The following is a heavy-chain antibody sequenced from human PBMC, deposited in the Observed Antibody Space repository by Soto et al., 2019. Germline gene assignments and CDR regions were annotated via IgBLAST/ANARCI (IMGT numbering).Heavy chain of an antibody. D-gene: IGHD3-10*01. CDR2: IGRGSGPT. CDR3: TTSYFYAA. CDR1: GFTFDSYE. Sequence: PGGSLRLSCIGAGFTFDSYEANWVRQSPEGGLEWVASIGRGSGPTYYVDSVKGRFTVSRDFARNSMFLQMDNLRVEDTGVYYCTTSYFYAAGGEGTLVTVSS. V-gene: IGHV3-48*03. J-gene: IGHJ4*02.